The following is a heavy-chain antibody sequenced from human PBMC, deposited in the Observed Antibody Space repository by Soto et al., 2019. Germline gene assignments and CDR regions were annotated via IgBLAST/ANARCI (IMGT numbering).Heavy chain of an antibody. CDR3: ARDVDPGANSRYYYYGMDV. J-gene: IGHJ6*02. V-gene: IGHV3-30-3*01. CDR1: GFTFSSYA. CDR2: ISYDGSNK. Sequence: GGSLRLSCAASGFTFSSYAMHWVRQAPGKGLEWVAVISYDGSNKYYADSVKGRFTISRDNSKNTLYLQMNSLRAEDTAVYYCARDVDPGANSRYYYYGMDVWGQGPTVTVSS. D-gene: IGHD1-1*01.